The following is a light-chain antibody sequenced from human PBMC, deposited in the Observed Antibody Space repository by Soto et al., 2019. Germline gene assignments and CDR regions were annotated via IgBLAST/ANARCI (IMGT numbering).Light chain of an antibody. Sequence: QSVLTQPPSASGSPGQSVTISCTGTSSDVGGYNYVSWYQHHPGKAPKVMVYEVSKRPSGVPDRFSGPKSGNTASLTVSGLQAEDEADYYCSSRAGSAPYVFGTGTKVTVL. CDR2: EVS. J-gene: IGLJ1*01. CDR3: SSRAGSAPYV. V-gene: IGLV2-8*01. CDR1: SSDVGGYNY.